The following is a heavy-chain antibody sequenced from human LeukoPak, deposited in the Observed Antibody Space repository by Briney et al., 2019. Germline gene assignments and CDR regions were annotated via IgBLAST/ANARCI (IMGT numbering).Heavy chain of an antibody. CDR1: GGSISSYY. Sequence: PPEALSLTCTVSGGSISSYYWSWIRQPPGKGLEWIGYIYYSGTTNYNPSLKSRVTISVDTSKNQFSLKLSSVTAADTAVYYCARGVYIAAAQYGYWGQGTLVTVSS. CDR3: ARGVYIAAAQYGY. J-gene: IGHJ4*02. V-gene: IGHV4-59*01. D-gene: IGHD6-13*01. CDR2: IYYSGTT.